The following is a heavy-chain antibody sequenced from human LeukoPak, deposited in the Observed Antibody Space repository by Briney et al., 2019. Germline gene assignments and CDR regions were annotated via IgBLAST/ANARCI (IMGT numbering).Heavy chain of an antibody. Sequence: PLETLSLTRTVSGGSISSSSNYWGWIRQPPGKGLEWIGSMYYSGSTYYNPSLKSRVTISVDTSKNQFSLKLSSVTAADTAVYYCARHEWGRTGTSFDPWGQERLGSVSS. J-gene: IGHJ5*02. D-gene: IGHD1-7*01. CDR2: MYYSGST. CDR3: ARHEWGRTGTSFDP. CDR1: GGSISSSSNY. V-gene: IGHV4-39*01.